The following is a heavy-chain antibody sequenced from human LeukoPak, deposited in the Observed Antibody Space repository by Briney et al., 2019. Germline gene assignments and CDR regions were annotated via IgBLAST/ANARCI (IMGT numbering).Heavy chain of an antibody. D-gene: IGHD2-2*01. CDR1: GGSINTDDYF. CDR3: ARAPSTNYYYYYMDV. Sequence: SETLSLTCTVSGGSINTDDYFWTWIRQPPGKGLEWIGYIYYSGSTYYNPSLKSRLTISVDTSRNHFSLKLRSVTAADTAVYYCARAPSTNYYYYYMDVWGKGTTVTVSS. J-gene: IGHJ6*03. V-gene: IGHV4-30-4*08. CDR2: IYYSGST.